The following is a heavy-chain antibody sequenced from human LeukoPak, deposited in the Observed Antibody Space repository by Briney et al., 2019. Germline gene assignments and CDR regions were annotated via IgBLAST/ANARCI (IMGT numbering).Heavy chain of an antibody. D-gene: IGHD3-10*01. CDR2: IYSGGST. V-gene: IGHV3-53*01. J-gene: IGHJ6*03. Sequence: AGGSLRLSCVASGFTVSSNYMSWVRQAPGKGLEWVSVIYSGGSTYYADSVKGRFTISRDNSKNTPYLQTNSLRAEDTAVYYCASGSGSYRTPYYYMDVWGTGTTVTVSS. CDR3: ASGSGSYRTPYYYMDV. CDR1: GFTVSSNY.